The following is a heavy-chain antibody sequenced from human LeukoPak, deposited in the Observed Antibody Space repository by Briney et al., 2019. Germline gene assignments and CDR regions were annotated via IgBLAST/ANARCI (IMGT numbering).Heavy chain of an antibody. CDR2: ISSSTRYI. D-gene: IGHD3-22*01. V-gene: IGHV3-21*04. Sequence: PGGSLRLSCAASGFTFSNYRMNWVRQAPGKGLEWVSSISSSTRYIYYADSVKGRFTISRDNAKNSLYLQMNSLRAEDTAVYYCARDHYYDSSGYYYGYWGQGTLVTVSS. J-gene: IGHJ4*02. CDR1: GFTFSNYR. CDR3: ARDHYYDSSGYYYGY.